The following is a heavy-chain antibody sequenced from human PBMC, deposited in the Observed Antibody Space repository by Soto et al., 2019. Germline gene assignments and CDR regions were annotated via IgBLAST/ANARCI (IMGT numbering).Heavy chain of an antibody. CDR3: AGDRGATEY. J-gene: IGHJ4*02. CDR2: INGDGTST. D-gene: IGHD1-26*01. V-gene: IGHV3-74*01. Sequence: EVQLVESGGCLVKPGGSLRLSCAASGFTFTNYWMHWVRQAPGKGLVWVSRINGDGTSTTYAESVKGRFTISRDNAKKTPYLHMTSLRAEDTAVYYCAGDRGATEYWGQGTLVTVSS. CDR1: GFTFTNYW.